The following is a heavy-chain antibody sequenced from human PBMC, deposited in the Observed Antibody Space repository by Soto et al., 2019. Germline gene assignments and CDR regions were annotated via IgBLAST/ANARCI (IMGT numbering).Heavy chain of an antibody. D-gene: IGHD4-4*01. CDR3: AGDPDSHYNDSHASSDP. CDR1: GGTFSTYT. CDR2: IIPIIGII. Sequence: QVQLVQSGAEVKKPGSSVKVSCKASGGTFSTYTITWVRQAPGQGLEWMGRIIPIIGIINYAQKFQGRVTIRAYKFTGTAYMALTGLRSDDTAVYYCAGDPDSHYNDSHASSDPGGQGTLVTVSS. J-gene: IGHJ5*02. V-gene: IGHV1-69*08.